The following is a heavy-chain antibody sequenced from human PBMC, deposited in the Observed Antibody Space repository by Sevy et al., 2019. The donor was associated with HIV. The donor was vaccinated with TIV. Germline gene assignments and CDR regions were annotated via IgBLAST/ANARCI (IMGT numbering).Heavy chain of an antibody. CDR3: ARAGTLYSGYTYGPIDF. Sequence: ASVKVSCKASGYTFTGDYMHWVRQTPGQGLEWMGWINPKRGDTKSAQRFQGRVTMTRDTSISTAYMELSRLRSDDTAVYYCARAGTLYSGYTYGPIDFWGQGSLVTVSS. CDR1: GYTFTGDY. J-gene: IGHJ4*02. D-gene: IGHD5-18*01. CDR2: INPKRGDT. V-gene: IGHV1-2*02.